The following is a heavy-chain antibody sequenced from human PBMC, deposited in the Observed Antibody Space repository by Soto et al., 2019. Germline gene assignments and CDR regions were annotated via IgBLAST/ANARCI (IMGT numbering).Heavy chain of an antibody. D-gene: IGHD6-25*01. CDR3: AGQTFTIAAASYGRSNWFDP. Sequence: SETLSLTCSASGGSLTSSSHFWGWVRQPPGKGLEWIGTIYFTGNTYYTPSLKSRLTMSIDTSKNEFSMRLNSVTAADTAVYYCAGQTFTIAAASYGRSNWFDPWGPGTLVTVSS. J-gene: IGHJ5*02. CDR1: GGSLTSSSHF. CDR2: IYFTGNT. V-gene: IGHV4-39*01.